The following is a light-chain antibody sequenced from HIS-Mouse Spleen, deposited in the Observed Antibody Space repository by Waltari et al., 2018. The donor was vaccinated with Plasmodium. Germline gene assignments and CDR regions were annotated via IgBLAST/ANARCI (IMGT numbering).Light chain of an antibody. J-gene: IGLJ2*01. CDR3: CSYAGSSTFVV. CDR2: EGS. CDR1: SRALGSYNL. Sequence: QSALTQPASVSGSPGQSITLSCTGTSRALGSYNLVSWYQQHPGKAPKLMIYEGSKRPSGVSNRFSGSKSGNTASLTISGLQAEDEADYYCCSYAGSSTFVVFGGGTKLTVL. V-gene: IGLV2-23*03.